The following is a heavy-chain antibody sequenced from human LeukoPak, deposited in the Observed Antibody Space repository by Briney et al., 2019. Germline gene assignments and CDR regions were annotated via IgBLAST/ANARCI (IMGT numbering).Heavy chain of an antibody. CDR1: GGSISSGSYY. Sequence: KASETLSLTCTVSGGSISSGSYYWSWIRQPAGKGLEWIGRIYTSGSTNYNPSLKSRVTISVDTSKNQFSLKLSSVTAADTAVYYCARTDYPVYFDYWGQGTLATVSS. CDR2: IYTSGST. J-gene: IGHJ4*02. CDR3: ARTDYPVYFDY. D-gene: IGHD4-11*01. V-gene: IGHV4-61*02.